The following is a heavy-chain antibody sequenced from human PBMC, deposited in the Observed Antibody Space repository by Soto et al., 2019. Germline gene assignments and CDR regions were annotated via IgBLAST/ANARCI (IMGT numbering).Heavy chain of an antibody. CDR1: GYTFTGYY. V-gene: IGHV1-2*04. CDR2: INPNSGGT. Sequence: QVQLVQSGAEVKKPGASVKVSCKASGYTFTGYYMPWVRQAPGQGLEWMGWINPNSGGTNYAQKFQGWVTMTRDTSISTAYMELSRLRSDDTAVYYCARERAYSSSWYRRYYGMDVWGQGTTVTVSS. J-gene: IGHJ6*02. CDR3: ARERAYSSSWYRRYYGMDV. D-gene: IGHD6-13*01.